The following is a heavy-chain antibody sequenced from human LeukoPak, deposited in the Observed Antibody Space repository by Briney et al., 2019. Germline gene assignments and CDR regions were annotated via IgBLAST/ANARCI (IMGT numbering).Heavy chain of an antibody. CDR3: ARDKDFGFDY. D-gene: IGHD3-10*01. CDR1: GFNFSSYW. J-gene: IGHJ4*02. CDR2: IKTDAITT. V-gene: IGHV3-74*01. Sequence: GGSLRLSCAASGFNFSSYWMHWVRQAPGKGLVWVSLIKTDAITTIYADSVKGRFTVSRDHAKNTVDLQLNSLRAEDTAVYYCARDKDFGFDYWGQGTLVTVSS.